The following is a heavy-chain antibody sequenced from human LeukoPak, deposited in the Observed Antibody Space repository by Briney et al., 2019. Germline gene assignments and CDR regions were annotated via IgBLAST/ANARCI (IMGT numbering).Heavy chain of an antibody. CDR1: GFIFNTYG. V-gene: IGHV3-23*01. J-gene: IGHJ4*02. D-gene: IGHD3-10*01. CDR2: IRGSGEST. CDR3: AKDRNSYTTSPGELSH. Sequence: GGSLRLSCSASGFIFNTYGMSWVRQAPGKGLQWVASIRGSGESTHYADSVQGRFTISRDNSFYTVYLQMDSLRGDDTAVYYCAKDRNSYTTSPGELSHWGQGTLVIVSS.